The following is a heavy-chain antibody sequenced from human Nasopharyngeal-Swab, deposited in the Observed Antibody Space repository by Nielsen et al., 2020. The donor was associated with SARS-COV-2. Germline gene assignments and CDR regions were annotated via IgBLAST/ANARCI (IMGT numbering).Heavy chain of an antibody. J-gene: IGHJ3*02. CDR3: ARAAITMIVVVSAFDI. Sequence: SETLSLTCAVYGGSFSGYYWSWICQPPGKGLEWIGEINHSGSTYYNPSLKSRVTISVDTSKNQFSLKLSSVTAADTAVYYCARAAITMIVVVSAFDIWGQGTMVTVSS. D-gene: IGHD3-22*01. CDR2: INHSGST. CDR1: GGSFSGYY. V-gene: IGHV4-34*09.